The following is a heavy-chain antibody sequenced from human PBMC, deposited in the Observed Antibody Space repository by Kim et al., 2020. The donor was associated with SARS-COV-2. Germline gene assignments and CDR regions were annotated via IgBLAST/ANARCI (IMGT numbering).Heavy chain of an antibody. CDR2: ISSSSKTI. Sequence: GGSLRLSCAASGFTFSSYSMHWVRQAPGKGLEWVSYISSSSKTIYYADSVKGRFTISRDDAKNSLYLQMNSLRDEDSAVYYCARDTSSSSAPLDYWGQGTLVTVSP. D-gene: IGHD6-6*01. CDR3: ARDTSSSSAPLDY. J-gene: IGHJ4*02. V-gene: IGHV3-48*02. CDR1: GFTFSSYS.